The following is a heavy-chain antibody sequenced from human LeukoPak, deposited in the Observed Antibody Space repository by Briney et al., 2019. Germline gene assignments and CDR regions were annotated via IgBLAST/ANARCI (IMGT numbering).Heavy chain of an antibody. CDR1: GGSISSYY. Sequence: SETLSLTCTVSGGSISSYYWSWIRQPPGKGLEWIGYIYTSGSTNYNPTLKSRVTISVDTSKNQFSLKLSSVTAADTAVYYCARSYDFWNGPGAFDIWGQGTMVTVSS. CDR3: ARSYDFWNGPGAFDI. V-gene: IGHV4-4*09. D-gene: IGHD3-3*01. J-gene: IGHJ3*02. CDR2: IYTSGST.